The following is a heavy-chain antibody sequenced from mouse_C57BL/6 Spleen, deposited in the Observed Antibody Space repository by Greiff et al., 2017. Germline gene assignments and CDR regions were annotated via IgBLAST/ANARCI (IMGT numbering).Heavy chain of an antibody. CDR2: IRNKANGYTT. J-gene: IGHJ4*01. V-gene: IGHV7-3*01. CDR1: GFTFTDYY. Sequence: EVKLQESGGGLVQPGGSLSLSCAASGFTFTDYYMSWVRQPPGKALEWLGFIRNKANGYTTEYSASVKGRFTISRDNSQSILYLQMNALRAEDSATYYCAWGYYDAMDYWGQGTSVTVSS. D-gene: IGHD2-2*01. CDR3: AWGYYDAMDY.